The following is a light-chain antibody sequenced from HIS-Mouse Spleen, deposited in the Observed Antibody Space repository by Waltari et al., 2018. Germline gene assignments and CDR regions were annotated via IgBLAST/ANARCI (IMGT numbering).Light chain of an antibody. CDR3: CSYAGSSTWV. V-gene: IGLV2-23*01. Sequence: QSALTQPASVSGSPGQSITISSTGPSSAVGSYNLVLWYQKHPGKPPKLMIYEGSKRPSGVSNRFSGSKSGNTASLTISGLQAEDEADYYCCSYAGSSTWVFGGGTKLTVL. CDR2: EGS. CDR1: SSAVGSYNL. J-gene: IGLJ3*02.